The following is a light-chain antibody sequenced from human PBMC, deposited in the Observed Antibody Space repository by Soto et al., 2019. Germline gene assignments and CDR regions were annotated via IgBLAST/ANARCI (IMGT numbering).Light chain of an antibody. CDR1: QSVISTY. J-gene: IGKJ4*01. Sequence: EIVLTQSPGTLSLSPGERATLSCRASQSVISTYLAWYQQKPGQAPRLLIYGASSRATGIPDRLSGSGSGTDFTLTISRLEPEDFAVYYCQHYGSSRLTFGGGTKVEI. CDR2: GAS. V-gene: IGKV3-20*01. CDR3: QHYGSSRLT.